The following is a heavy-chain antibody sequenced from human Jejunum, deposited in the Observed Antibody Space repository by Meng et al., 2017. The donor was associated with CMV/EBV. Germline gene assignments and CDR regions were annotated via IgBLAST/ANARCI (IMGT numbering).Heavy chain of an antibody. CDR3: VREGYFCSSSSCYKSFDY. J-gene: IGHJ4*02. CDR1: PAYY. V-gene: IGHV1-2*02. Sequence: PAYYVHWVRQAPGQGLEWLGYLNPYTGDTNYAQKFQGRVSMTRDTPTNTAYMELTRLRSDDTALYYCVREGYFCSSSSCYKSFDYWGQGTLVTVSS. CDR2: LNPYTGDT. D-gene: IGHD2-2*02.